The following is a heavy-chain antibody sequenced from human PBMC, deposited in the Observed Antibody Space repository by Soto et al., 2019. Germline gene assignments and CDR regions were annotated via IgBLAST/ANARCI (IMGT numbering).Heavy chain of an antibody. J-gene: IGHJ5*02. CDR2: IIPIFGST. V-gene: IGHV1-69*12. D-gene: IGHD3-3*01. CDR1: GGTFSNSA. Sequence: QVQLVQSGAEVRKPGSSVKVSCKASGGTFSNSAITWVRQAPGQGLEWVGGIIPIFGSTNYAQKFQGRVTITADESTSTAYMELSSLTSEDTAVYYCARDGDLRSDFWSGHLGGGWFDPWGQGTLVTVSS. CDR3: ARDGDLRSDFWSGHLGGGWFDP.